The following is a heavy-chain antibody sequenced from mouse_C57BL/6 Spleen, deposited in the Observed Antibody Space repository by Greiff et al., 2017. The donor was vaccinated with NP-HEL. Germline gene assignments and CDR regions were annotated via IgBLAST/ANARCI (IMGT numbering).Heavy chain of an antibody. CDR2: INYDGSST. V-gene: IGHV5-16*01. J-gene: IGHJ4*01. CDR1: GFTFSDYY. CDR3: ARDNPVEYGDAMDY. D-gene: IGHD5-1*01. Sequence: EVQLVESEGGLVQPGSSMKLSCTASGFTFSDYYMAWVRQVPEKGLEWVAHINYDGSSTYYLDSLKSRFIISRDNAKNILYLQMSSLKSEDTATYYCARDNPVEYGDAMDYWGQGTSVTVSS.